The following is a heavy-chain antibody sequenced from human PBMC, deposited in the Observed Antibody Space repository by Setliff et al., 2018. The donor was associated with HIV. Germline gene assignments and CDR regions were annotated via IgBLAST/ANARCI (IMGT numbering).Heavy chain of an antibody. CDR3: ARAGGTGDFDF. CDR2: VNHRGSS. Sequence: SETLSLTCAVYGGSFSAYYWSWIRQSPGKGLEWIGEVNHRGSSYYNASLRSRVTISADPSKSQVSLKLSSVTAADTAVYYCARAGGTGDFDFWGQGTLVTVSS. CDR1: GGSFSAYY. D-gene: IGHD1-1*01. V-gene: IGHV4-34*01. J-gene: IGHJ4*02.